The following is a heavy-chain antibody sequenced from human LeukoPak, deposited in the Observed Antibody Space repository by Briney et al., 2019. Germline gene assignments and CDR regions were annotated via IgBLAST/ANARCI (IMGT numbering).Heavy chain of an antibody. CDR2: INPNSGGT. CDR1: GYTLTGYY. CDR3: ARGGDIVVVPAAISWFDP. J-gene: IGHJ5*02. D-gene: IGHD2-2*01. V-gene: IGHV1-2*02. Sequence: EASVKVSCTASGYTLTGYYMHWVRQAPGQGLEWMGWINPNSGGTNYAQKFQGRVTMTRDTSISTAYMELGRLRSDDTAVYYCARGGDIVVVPAAISWFDPWGQGTLVTVSS.